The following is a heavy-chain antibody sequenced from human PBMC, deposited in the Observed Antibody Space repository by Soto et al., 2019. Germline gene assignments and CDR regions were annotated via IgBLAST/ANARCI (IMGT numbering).Heavy chain of an antibody. CDR2: ISSSGSTI. V-gene: IGHV3-48*03. Sequence: GVSLRLSCAASGFTFSSYEMNWVRQAPGKGLEWVSYISSSGSTIYYADSVKGRFTISRDNAKNSLYLQMNSLRAEDTAVYYCARGQQLSDAFDIWGQGTMVTVSS. CDR3: ARGQQLSDAFDI. CDR1: GFTFSSYE. J-gene: IGHJ3*02. D-gene: IGHD6-13*01.